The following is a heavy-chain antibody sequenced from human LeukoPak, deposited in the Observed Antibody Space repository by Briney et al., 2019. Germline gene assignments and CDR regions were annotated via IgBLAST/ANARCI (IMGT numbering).Heavy chain of an antibody. Sequence: GGSLRLSCAASGFTFSSYAMSWVRQAPGKGLEWVSGISGSGGSTYYADSVKGRFAISRDNSKYTLFLQMNSLRAEDTAVYYCAKETVQRYFDWLHDAFDIWGQGTMVTVSS. CDR1: GFTFSSYA. D-gene: IGHD3-9*01. J-gene: IGHJ3*02. V-gene: IGHV3-23*01. CDR3: AKETVQRYFDWLHDAFDI. CDR2: ISGSGGST.